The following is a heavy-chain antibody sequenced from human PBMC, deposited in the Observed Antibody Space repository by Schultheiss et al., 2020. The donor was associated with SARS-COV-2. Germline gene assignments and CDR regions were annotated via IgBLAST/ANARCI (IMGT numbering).Heavy chain of an antibody. CDR1: GGSISSYY. CDR3: ARDQSGDYYQNEAFDI. CDR2: IYTSGST. J-gene: IGHJ3*02. Sequence: SQTLSLTCTVSGGSISSYYWSWIRQPAGKGLEWIGRIYTSGSTNYNPSLKSRVTMSVDTSKNQFSLKLSSVTAADTAVYYCARDQSGDYYQNEAFDIWGQGTMVTVSS. D-gene: IGHD3-22*01. V-gene: IGHV4-4*07.